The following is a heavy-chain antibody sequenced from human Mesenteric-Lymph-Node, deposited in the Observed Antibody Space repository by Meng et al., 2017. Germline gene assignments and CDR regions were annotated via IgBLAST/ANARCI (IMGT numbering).Heavy chain of an antibody. CDR1: SVTLCIYP. Sequence: QVGRGQAGAEVLEPWSSVAVTCKGYSVTLCIYPISGVRQAHGQGLEWMGRINPNGCDKNHAQKFQGSVTMPWYTTINTVYMEVRSLRSAATALYNCANDISYWGQGTLVTVSS. CDR3: ANDISY. V-gene: IGHV1-2*06. D-gene: IGHD3-9*01. J-gene: IGHJ4*02. CDR2: INPNGCDK.